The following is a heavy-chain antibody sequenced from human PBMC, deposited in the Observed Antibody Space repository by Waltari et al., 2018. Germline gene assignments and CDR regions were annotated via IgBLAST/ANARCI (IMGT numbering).Heavy chain of an antibody. J-gene: IGHJ4*02. Sequence: QVQLVEPGVGVVQPGRSLRLSCAASGFTFSSYGMHWVSQDPGQGREWVAVISDDVSNKYYADSVKGRFTISRDNSKNTLYLQMNSLRAEDTAVYYCAKDPGGGSSWYEYFDYWGQGTLVTVSS. CDR1: GFTFSSYG. V-gene: IGHV3-30*18. D-gene: IGHD6-13*01. CDR2: ISDDVSNK. CDR3: AKDPGGGSSWYEYFDY.